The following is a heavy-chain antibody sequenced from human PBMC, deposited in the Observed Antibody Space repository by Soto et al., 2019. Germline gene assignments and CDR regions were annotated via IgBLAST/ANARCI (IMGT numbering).Heavy chain of an antibody. D-gene: IGHD3-3*01. J-gene: IGHJ6*02. V-gene: IGHV3-23*01. CDR3: AKDLSGLRFLEWLSHSSYSYYGMDV. Sequence: SLRLSCAASGFTFSSYAMSWVRQAPGKGLEWVSAISGSGGSTHYADSVKGRFTISRDNSKNTLYLQMNSLRAEDTAVYYCAKDLSGLRFLEWLSHSSYSYYGMDVWGQGTTVTVS. CDR2: ISGSGGST. CDR1: GFTFSSYA.